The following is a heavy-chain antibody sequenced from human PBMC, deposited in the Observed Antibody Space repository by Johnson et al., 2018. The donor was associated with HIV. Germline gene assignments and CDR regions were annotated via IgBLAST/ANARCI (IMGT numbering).Heavy chain of an antibody. CDR3: AKDRDLAAAGTDAFDI. CDR2: IGTAGDT. V-gene: IGHV3-13*01. D-gene: IGHD6-13*01. J-gene: IGHJ3*02. Sequence: VQLVESGGGVVQPGRSLRLSCAASGFTFSTYDMYWVRQATGKGLEWVSTIGTAGDTYYAGSVKGRFTISRENAKNSLYLQMNSLRAEDTALYYCAKDRDLAAAGTDAFDIWGQGTMVTVSS. CDR1: GFTFSTYD.